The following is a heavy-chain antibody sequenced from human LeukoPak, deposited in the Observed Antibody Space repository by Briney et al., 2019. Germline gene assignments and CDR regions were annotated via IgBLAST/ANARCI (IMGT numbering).Heavy chain of an antibody. J-gene: IGHJ3*02. V-gene: IGHV3-23*01. CDR1: GFTFSSYA. D-gene: IGHD6-13*01. CDR2: ISGSGGST. CDR3: AKFLAYSSSLDAFAI. Sequence: GGSLRLSCAASGFTFSSYAMSWVRQAPGKGLEWVSAISGSGGSTYYADSVKGRFTISRDNSKNTLYLQMNSLRAEDTAVYYCAKFLAYSSSLDAFAIWCQGPMVTGAS.